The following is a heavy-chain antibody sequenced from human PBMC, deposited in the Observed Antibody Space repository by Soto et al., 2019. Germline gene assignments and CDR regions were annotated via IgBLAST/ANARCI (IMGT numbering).Heavy chain of an antibody. J-gene: IGHJ6*02. Sequence: QGQLVQSGPEAKKPGASVKVSCKASCSTFSRYGISWVRQAPGQGLEWMGWISGYNGDTKYAQKVQGRGTMTIDTSTYTAYMELRSLTSDDTAIYYCAKNGQPPYYYYGMDVWCQGTTVTVSS. CDR1: CSTFSRYG. D-gene: IGHD2-8*01. CDR2: ISGYNGDT. V-gene: IGHV1-18*01. CDR3: AKNGQPPYYYYGMDV.